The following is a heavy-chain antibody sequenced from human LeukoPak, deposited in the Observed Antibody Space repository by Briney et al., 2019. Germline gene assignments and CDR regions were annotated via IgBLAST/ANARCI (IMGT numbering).Heavy chain of an antibody. CDR2: IYYSGST. V-gene: IGHV4-39*01. J-gene: IGHJ4*02. CDR3: ARRGTQLDY. Sequence: SETLSLTCTVSGGSISSSSYYWGWIRQPPGKGLEWIGSIYYSGSTYYNPSLKSRVTISVDTSKNQFSLKLSPVTAADTAVYYCARRGTQLDYWGQGTLVTVSS. D-gene: IGHD1-14*01. CDR1: GGSISSSSYY.